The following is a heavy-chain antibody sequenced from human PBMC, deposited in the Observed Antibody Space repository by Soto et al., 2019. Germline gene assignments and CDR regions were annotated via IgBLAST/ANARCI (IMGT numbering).Heavy chain of an antibody. D-gene: IGHD6-13*01. Sequence: QVQLVESGGGVVQPGRSLKLSCAASGFSFSTYGFHWVRQAPGKGPEWVAVIWFDGSKKYYADSVEGRFTISRDNSKNTLYLQMNTLRDEYTAVYYCARDPASVGYHFDLWGQGTLVTVSS. CDR2: IWFDGSKK. V-gene: IGHV3-33*01. CDR3: ARDPASVGYHFDL. CDR1: GFSFSTYG. J-gene: IGHJ4*02.